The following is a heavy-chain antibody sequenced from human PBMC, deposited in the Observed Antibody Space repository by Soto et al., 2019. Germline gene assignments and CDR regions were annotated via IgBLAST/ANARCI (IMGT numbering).Heavy chain of an antibody. V-gene: IGHV4-59*01. CDR3: AGTLFGWGIWLDR. J-gene: IGHJ5*02. CDR2: IYYSGST. CDR1: GCPIRRFS. Sequence: SETLSPPCTVSGCPIRRFSWGWIPQPQGKGLEWIGYIYYSGSTNYNPSLKSRVTISVDTSKNQFSLKLSSVTAADTAVYYGAGTLFGWGIWLDRWGQGTLVTVSS. D-gene: IGHD3-10*02.